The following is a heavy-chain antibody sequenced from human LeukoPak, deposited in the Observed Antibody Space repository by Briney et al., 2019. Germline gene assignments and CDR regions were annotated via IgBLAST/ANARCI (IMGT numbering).Heavy chain of an antibody. CDR3: ARDRVAAAGAGGYYGMDV. D-gene: IGHD6-13*01. V-gene: IGHV1-2*02. CDR2: INPNSGGT. Sequence: GASVKVSCKASGHTFTGYYMHWVRQAPGQGLEWMGWINPNSGGTNYAQKFQGRVTMTRDTSISTAYMELSRLRSDDTAVYYCARDRVAAAGAGGYYGMDVWGQGTTVTVSS. J-gene: IGHJ6*02. CDR1: GHTFTGYY.